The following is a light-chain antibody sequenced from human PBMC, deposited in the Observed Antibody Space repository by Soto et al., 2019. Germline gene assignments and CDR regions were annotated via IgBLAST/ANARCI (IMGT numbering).Light chain of an antibody. CDR3: QSYDKSLSGSV. V-gene: IGLV1-40*01. CDR1: SSNIGAGSD. Sequence: QTVVTQPPSVSGAPGQRVTISCTGSSSNIGAGSDVHWYQQLPGTAPKLLLYGNTNRPSGVPDRFSGSKSGSSASLAITGLQAEDEAEYYCQSYDKSLSGSVFGGGTKVTVL. J-gene: IGLJ3*02. CDR2: GNT.